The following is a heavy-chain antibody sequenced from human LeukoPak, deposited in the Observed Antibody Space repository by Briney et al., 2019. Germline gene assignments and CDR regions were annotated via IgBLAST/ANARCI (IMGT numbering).Heavy chain of an antibody. V-gene: IGHV3-23*01. D-gene: IGHD2-2*01. CDR2: ISGSGGST. Sequence: GGSLRLSCAASGFTFSSYAMSWVRQAPGKGLEWVSAISGSGGSTYYADSVKGRFTISRDNSKNTLYLQMNSLRAEDTAVYYCAKVPRIVAVPAAPGWFDPWGQGTLVTVSS. CDR3: AKVPRIVAVPAAPGWFDP. J-gene: IGHJ5*02. CDR1: GFTFSSYA.